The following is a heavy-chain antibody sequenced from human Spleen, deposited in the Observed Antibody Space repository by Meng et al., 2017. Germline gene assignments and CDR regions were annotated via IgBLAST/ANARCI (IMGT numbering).Heavy chain of an antibody. CDR3: ARFADYGAADY. CDR1: GFTFSNYG. V-gene: IGHV3-33*01. Sequence: GESLKISCAASGFTFSNYGMYWVRQAPGKGLEWVAVIWYDGSNKYYADSVKGRFTISRDNSKNTLYLQMNSLRAEDTAVYYCARFADYGAADYWGQGTLVTVSS. D-gene: IGHD4-17*01. CDR2: IWYDGSNK. J-gene: IGHJ4*02.